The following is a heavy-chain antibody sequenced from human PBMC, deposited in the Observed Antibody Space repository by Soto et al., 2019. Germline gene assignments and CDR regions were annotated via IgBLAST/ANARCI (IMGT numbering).Heavy chain of an antibody. V-gene: IGHV3-9*01. Sequence: GGSLSLSCAASGFTFDDYAMHWVRQAPGKGLEWVSGINWNSDSIAYADSVKGRFTISRDNVKNSLYLQMISLRAEDTAFYYCAKDYHSNGHYYYMDVWGKGTTVTVSS. J-gene: IGHJ6*03. CDR2: INWNSDSI. CDR1: GFTFDDYA. CDR3: AKDYHSNGHYYYMDV. D-gene: IGHD3-22*01.